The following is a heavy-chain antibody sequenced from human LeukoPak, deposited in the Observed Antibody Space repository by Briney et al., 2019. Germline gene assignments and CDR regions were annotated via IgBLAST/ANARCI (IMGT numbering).Heavy chain of an antibody. Sequence: GESLKISCKGSGYSFTSYWIAWVRQMPGRGLEWMGIIYPGDSDTRYSPSFQGQVTISADKSISTAYLQWSSLKASDTAMYYCARRPTNDAFDIWGQGTVVTVSS. CDR2: IYPGDSDT. CDR3: ARRPTNDAFDI. J-gene: IGHJ3*02. V-gene: IGHV5-51*01. CDR1: GYSFTSYW.